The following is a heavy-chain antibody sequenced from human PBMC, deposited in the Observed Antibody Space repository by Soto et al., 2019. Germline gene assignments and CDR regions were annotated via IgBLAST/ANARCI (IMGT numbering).Heavy chain of an antibody. CDR3: ASERMSSSGAFDY. CDR2: IWYDGSNK. V-gene: IGHV3-33*01. CDR1: EFTFSSYG. D-gene: IGHD2-15*01. J-gene: IGHJ4*02. Sequence: PGGSLRLSCAASEFTFSSYGMHWVRQAPGKGLEWVAVIWYDGSNKYYADSVKGRFTISRDNSKNTLYLQMNSLRAEDTAVYYCASERMSSSGAFDYWGQGTLVTVSS.